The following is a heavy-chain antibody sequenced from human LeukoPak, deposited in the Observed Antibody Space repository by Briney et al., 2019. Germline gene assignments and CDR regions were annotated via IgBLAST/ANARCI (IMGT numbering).Heavy chain of an antibody. V-gene: IGHV1-2*02. D-gene: IGHD4-23*01. CDR3: ARGGYGGKRPPNVY. CDR2: INPSSGGT. Sequence: ASVKVSCKASGYTFTGYYMHWVRQAPGQGLEWMGWINPSSGGTNYAQKFQGRVTMTRDTSISTAYMELSRLRSDDTAVYYCARGGYGGKRPPNVYWGQGTLVTVSS. CDR1: GYTFTGYY. J-gene: IGHJ4*02.